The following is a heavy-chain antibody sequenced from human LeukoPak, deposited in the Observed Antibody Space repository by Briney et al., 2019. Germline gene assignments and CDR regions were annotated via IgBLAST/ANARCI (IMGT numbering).Heavy chain of an antibody. CDR2: ISTYNGNT. Sequence: GASVKVSCKTSGYTFTSYGISWVRQAPGHGLVWMGWISTYNGNTNYAQNLQGRVIMTTDTSTSTAYMELRSLRSDDTAVYYCARDTYNSGWCSNYWGQGTLVTVSS. CDR1: GYTFTSYG. D-gene: IGHD6-19*01. V-gene: IGHV1-18*01. CDR3: ARDTYNSGWCSNY. J-gene: IGHJ4*02.